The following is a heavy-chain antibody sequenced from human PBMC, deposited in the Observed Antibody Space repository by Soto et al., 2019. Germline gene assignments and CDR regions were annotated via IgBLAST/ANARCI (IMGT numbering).Heavy chain of an antibody. J-gene: IGHJ5*02. Sequence: SETLSLTCAVYGGSFSGYYWSWIRQPPGKGLEWIGEINHSGSTNYNPSLESRVTISVDTSKNQFSLKLSSVTAADTAVYYCARGLKRRQGNNWFDPWGQGTLVTVSS. CDR3: ARGLKRRQGNNWFDP. V-gene: IGHV4-34*01. CDR2: INHSGST. CDR1: GGSFSGYY. D-gene: IGHD6-25*01.